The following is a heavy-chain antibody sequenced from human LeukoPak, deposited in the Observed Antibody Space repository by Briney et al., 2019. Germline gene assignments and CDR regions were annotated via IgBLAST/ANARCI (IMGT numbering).Heavy chain of an antibody. Sequence: PSETLSLTCTVSGGSISSGDYYWSWIRQPPGKGLEWIGYIYYSGSTYYNPSLKSRVTISVDTSNNQFSLKLSSVTAADTAVYYCARARVATTYGPDYWGQGTLVTVSS. J-gene: IGHJ4*02. CDR1: GGSISSGDYY. CDR2: IYYSGST. V-gene: IGHV4-30-4*01. CDR3: ARARVATTYGPDY. D-gene: IGHD5-12*01.